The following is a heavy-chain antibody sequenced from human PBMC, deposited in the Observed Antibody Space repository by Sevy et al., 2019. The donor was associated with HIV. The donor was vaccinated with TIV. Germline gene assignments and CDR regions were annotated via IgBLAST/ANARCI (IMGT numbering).Heavy chain of an antibody. V-gene: IGHV3-23*01. CDR1: GFTFSSYA. Sequence: GGSLRLSYAASGFTFSSYAMIWVRQAPGKGLEWVSAISGSGGSTYYADSVKGRFTISRDNSKNTLYLQMNSLRAEDTAVYYCAKDLIAARFPDAFDIWGQGTMVTVSS. J-gene: IGHJ3*02. CDR3: AKDLIAARFPDAFDI. CDR2: ISGSGGST. D-gene: IGHD6-6*01.